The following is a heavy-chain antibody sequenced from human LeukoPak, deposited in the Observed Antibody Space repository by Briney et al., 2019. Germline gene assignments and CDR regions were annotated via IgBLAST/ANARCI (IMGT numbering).Heavy chain of an antibody. CDR2: ISANGGST. Sequence: PGGSLRLSCAASGFTFSNYAMHWVRQAPGKGLEYVSAISANGGSTYYANSVKGRFTISRDNSKDTLFLQLACLRAEDMAVYYCARVGDSGAFDIWGQGKMVTVSS. J-gene: IGHJ3*02. CDR1: GFTFSNYA. D-gene: IGHD1-26*01. V-gene: IGHV3-64*01. CDR3: ARVGDSGAFDI.